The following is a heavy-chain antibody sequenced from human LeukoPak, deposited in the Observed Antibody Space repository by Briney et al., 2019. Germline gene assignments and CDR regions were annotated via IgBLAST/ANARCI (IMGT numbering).Heavy chain of an antibody. V-gene: IGHV3-23*01. J-gene: IGHJ4*02. D-gene: IGHD6-13*01. CDR3: AKGWQQLSSYPFDY. CDR1: GFTFSSYA. CDR2: ISGSGGST. Sequence: GGSLRLSCAAPGFTFSSYAMSWVRQAPGKGLEWFSAISGSGGSTYYADSVKGRFTISRDNSKNTLYLQMNSLRAEDTAVYYCAKGWQQLSSYPFDYWGQGTLVTVSS.